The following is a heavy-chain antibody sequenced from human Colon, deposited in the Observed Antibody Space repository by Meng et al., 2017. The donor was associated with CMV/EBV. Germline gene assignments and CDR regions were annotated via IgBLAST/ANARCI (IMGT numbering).Heavy chain of an antibody. Sequence: GESLKISCAASGLDVNLNYMTWVRRAPGRGLEWVSTIHNDGATSFADSVKGRSVVSRDSSRNTFYLRVDNARLEDTAVYYCTRDRCHCPYDGLCYYFGMDVWGHGTPVTVSS. V-gene: IGHV3-66*02. CDR3: TRDRCHCPYDGLCYYFGMDV. CDR2: IHNDGAT. J-gene: IGHJ6*02. CDR1: GLDVNLNY. D-gene: IGHD2-21*01.